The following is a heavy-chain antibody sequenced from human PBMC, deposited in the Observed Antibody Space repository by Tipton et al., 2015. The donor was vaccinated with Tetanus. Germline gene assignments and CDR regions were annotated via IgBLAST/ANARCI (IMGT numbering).Heavy chain of an antibody. V-gene: IGHV5-51*01. J-gene: IGHJ2*01. D-gene: IGHD7-27*01. Sequence: QLVQSGAELRKPGESLRISCQGSGYAFIKYWIGWVRQMPGKGLEWMGIIYPDDADTRYSPSFQGQVTISADKSTTTAYLQWSSLKASDTAMYYCARRLGPYTGDHFWHFDLWGRGTLVTVSS. CDR3: ARRLGPYTGDHFWHFDL. CDR2: IYPDDADT. CDR1: GYAFIKYW.